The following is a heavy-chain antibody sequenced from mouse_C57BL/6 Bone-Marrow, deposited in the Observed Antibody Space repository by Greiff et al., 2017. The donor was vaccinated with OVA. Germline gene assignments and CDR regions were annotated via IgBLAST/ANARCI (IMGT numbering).Heavy chain of an antibody. CDR1: GYTFTEYT. V-gene: IGHV1-62-2*01. CDR3: ARHEGGITTVRGYFDY. Sequence: QVQLKESGADLVKPGASVKLSCKASGYTFTEYTIHWVKQRSGQGLEWIGWFYPGSGSIKYNEKFKDKATLTADKSSSTVYMELSRLTSEDSAVYFCARHEGGITTVRGYFDYWGQGTTLTVSS. CDR2: FYPGSGSI. J-gene: IGHJ2*01. D-gene: IGHD1-1*01.